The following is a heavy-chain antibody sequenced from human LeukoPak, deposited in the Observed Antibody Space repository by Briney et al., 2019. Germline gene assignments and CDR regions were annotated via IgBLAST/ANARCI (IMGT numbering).Heavy chain of an antibody. V-gene: IGHV1-24*01. D-gene: IGHD2-2*02. Sequence: ASVKVSCKVSGYTLTELSMHWVRQAPGKGLEWMGGFDPEDGETIYAQKFQGRVTMTEDTSTDTAYMELSSLRSEDTAVYYCASVYCSSTSCYTGHFDYWGQGTLVTVSS. CDR3: ASVYCSSTSCYTGHFDY. CDR1: GYTLTELS. CDR2: FDPEDGET. J-gene: IGHJ4*02.